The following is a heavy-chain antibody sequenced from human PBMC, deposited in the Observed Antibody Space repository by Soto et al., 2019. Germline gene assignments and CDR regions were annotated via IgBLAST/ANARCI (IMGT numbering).Heavy chain of an antibody. CDR2: MAPKGDNQ. J-gene: IGHJ5*02. V-gene: IGHV3-30-3*01. CDR1: GFDFSIHA. D-gene: IGHD3-22*01. Sequence: QVQLVESGGGVVQSGGSLRLSCAAPGFDFSIHALHWIRQAPGEGLEWVAVMAPKGDNQYYADSVQGRFTISRDTSKSTLYLQMTALRPEDTAVYYCASGADFYYDTSRSWGQGTLVTVSS. CDR3: ASGADFYYDTSRS.